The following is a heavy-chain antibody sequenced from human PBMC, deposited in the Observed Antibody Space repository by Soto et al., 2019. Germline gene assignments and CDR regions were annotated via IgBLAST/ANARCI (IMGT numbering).Heavy chain of an antibody. V-gene: IGHV1-69*04. CDR3: ARDGVTRSLLDH. CDR2: FIPILGIA. Sequence: QVQLVQSGAEVKKPESSVTVSCKASGGTFSNYSITWVRQDPGQGLEWMGRFIPILGIANYAQKFQGRVTITADKSTSTASMELSSLRSEDTAVYYCARDGVTRSLLDHWGQGTLVTVSS. J-gene: IGHJ4*02. CDR1: GGTFSNYS. D-gene: IGHD3-10*01.